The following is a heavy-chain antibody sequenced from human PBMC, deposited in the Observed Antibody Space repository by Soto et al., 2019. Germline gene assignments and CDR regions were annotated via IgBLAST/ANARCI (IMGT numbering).Heavy chain of an antibody. CDR1: GGSISSGDYY. V-gene: IGHV4-30-4*01. D-gene: IGHD3-10*01. CDR3: QGYYYGSGSYPYYYYGMDV. Sequence: PSETLSLTCTVSGGSISSGDYYWSWIRQPPGKGLEWIGYIYYSGSTYYNPSLKSRVTISVDTSKNQFSLKLSSETAADMAFFYCQGYYYGSGSYPYYYYGMDVWGQGTTVTVSS. CDR2: IYYSGST. J-gene: IGHJ6*02.